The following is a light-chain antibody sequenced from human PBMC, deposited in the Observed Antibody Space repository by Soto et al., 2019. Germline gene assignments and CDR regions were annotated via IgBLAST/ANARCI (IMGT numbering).Light chain of an antibody. Sequence: QSVLTQSPSASASLGASVKLTCTLNSGHSTYAIAWHQQQPETGPRYLMKLNNDGRHTKGDGIPDRFSGSSSGAERYLTISSLQSEDEAVYYCQTWGTGIHVFGTGTKLTVL. CDR3: QTWGTGIHV. J-gene: IGLJ1*01. V-gene: IGLV4-69*01. CDR1: SGHSTYA. CDR2: LNNDGRH.